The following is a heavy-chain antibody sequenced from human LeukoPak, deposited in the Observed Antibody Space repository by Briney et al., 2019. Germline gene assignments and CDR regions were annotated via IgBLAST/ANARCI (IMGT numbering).Heavy chain of an antibody. V-gene: IGHV3-23*01. J-gene: IGHJ4*02. CDR3: ARSGGVIPFRY. Sequence: GGSLRLSCAASGFTFSSYGMSWVRQAPGKGLEWVSAISGSGGSTYYADSVKGRFTISRDNSKNTLYLQMNSLRAKDTAVYYCARSGGVIPFRYWGQGTLVTVSS. CDR2: ISGSGGST. D-gene: IGHD3-16*02. CDR1: GFTFSSYG.